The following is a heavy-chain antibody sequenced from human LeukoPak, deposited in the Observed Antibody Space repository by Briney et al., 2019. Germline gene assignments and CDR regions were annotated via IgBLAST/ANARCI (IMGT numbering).Heavy chain of an antibody. CDR2: IWYDGSNK. CDR3: ARSSGWQPDFDY. J-gene: IGHJ4*02. V-gene: IGHV3-33*01. Sequence: WGSLRLSCAASGFTFSNYAMHWVRQAPGKGLEWVAVIWYDGSNKYNAASAKGRFTISRDNSKSTLYLQMNSLRAEDTAVYYCARSSGWQPDFDYWGQGTLVTVSS. D-gene: IGHD6-19*01. CDR1: GFTFSNYA.